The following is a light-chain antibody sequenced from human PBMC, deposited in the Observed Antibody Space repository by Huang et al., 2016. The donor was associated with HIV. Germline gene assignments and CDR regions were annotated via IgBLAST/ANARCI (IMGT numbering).Light chain of an antibody. V-gene: IGKV1-12*01. CDR2: AAS. CDR1: QGVSTW. CDR3: QQTKSSPYT. Sequence: DIQMTQSPSSVSASLGDRVTITCRASQGVSTWLAWYQQKQGKAPQLLIFAASTLQRGAPSRFSGSGAGTEFTLTISDLQPEDFATYYCQQTKSSPYTFGQGTKLEI. J-gene: IGKJ2*01.